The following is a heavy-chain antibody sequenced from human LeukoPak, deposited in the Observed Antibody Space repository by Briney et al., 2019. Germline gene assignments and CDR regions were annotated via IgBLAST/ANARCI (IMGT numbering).Heavy chain of an antibody. CDR2: IYSGGMT. V-gene: IGHV3-53*05. D-gene: IGHD2-15*01. Sequence: PGGSLRLSCAASGFTVSSNYMSWVRRAPGKGLEWVSVIYSGGMTEFADSVKGRFSISRDTTTNTVFLQMNTLRLDDTAVYYCARSQGIADAFDLWGQGTRVTVSS. CDR1: GFTVSSNY. CDR3: ARSQGIADAFDL. J-gene: IGHJ3*01.